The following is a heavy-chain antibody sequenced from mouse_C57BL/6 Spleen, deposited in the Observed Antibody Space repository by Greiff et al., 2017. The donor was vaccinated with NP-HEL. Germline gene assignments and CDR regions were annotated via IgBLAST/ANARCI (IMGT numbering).Heavy chain of an antibody. V-gene: IGHV7-3*01. CDR2: IRNKANGYTT. CDR1: GFTFTDYY. Sequence: EVKLVESGGGLVQPGGSLSLSCAASGFTFTDYYMSWVRQPPGKALEWLGFIRNKANGYTTEYSASVKGRFTISRDNSQSILYLQMNALRAEDSATYYCARLDYDYDEDFDVWGTGTTVTVSS. J-gene: IGHJ1*03. D-gene: IGHD2-4*01. CDR3: ARLDYDYDEDFDV.